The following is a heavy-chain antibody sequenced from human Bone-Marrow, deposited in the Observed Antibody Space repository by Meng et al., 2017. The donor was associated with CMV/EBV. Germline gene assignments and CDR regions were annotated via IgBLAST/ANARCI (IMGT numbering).Heavy chain of an antibody. V-gene: IGHV3-64*02. CDR1: GFTFSSYA. J-gene: IGHJ3*02. CDR3: ARSIAVAPIAFDI. CDR2: ISSNGGST. Sequence: ESLKISCAASGFTFSSYAMHWVRQAPGKGLEYVSAISSNGGSTYYADSVKGRFTISRDNSKNTLYLQMGSLRAEDMAVYYCARSIAVAPIAFDIWGQGTMVTVSS. D-gene: IGHD6-19*01.